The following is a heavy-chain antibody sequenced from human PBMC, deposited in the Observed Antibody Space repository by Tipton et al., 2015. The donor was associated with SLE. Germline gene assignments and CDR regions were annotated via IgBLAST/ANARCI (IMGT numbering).Heavy chain of an antibody. CDR2: ISYDGSNK. V-gene: IGHV3-30-3*01. J-gene: IGHJ4*02. CDR1: GFTFSSYA. CDR3: VRDGGGDYSDY. Sequence: SLRLSCAASGFTFSSYAMHWVRQAPGKGLEWVAVISYDGSNKYYADSVKGRFTISRDNSKNTLYLQMNSLRAEDTAVYYCVRDGGGDYSDYWGQGTLVTVSS.